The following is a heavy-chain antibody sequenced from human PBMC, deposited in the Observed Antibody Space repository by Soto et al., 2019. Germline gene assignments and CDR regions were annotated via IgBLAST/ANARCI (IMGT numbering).Heavy chain of an antibody. CDR2: IIPLFGIT. CDR3: ATFYGVDCTTTTCYGDFDY. Sequence: QVQLVQSGAEVKKPGSSVKVSCKASGGIFNRYSVSWVRQAPGQGLEWMGRIIPLFGITNYAQKFQGRVMITADKSTNTAYMEVNSLRAEDTALYYCATFYGVDCTTTTCYGDFDYWGQGTLVTVTS. J-gene: IGHJ4*02. V-gene: IGHV1-69*02. CDR1: GGIFNRYS. D-gene: IGHD2-8*01.